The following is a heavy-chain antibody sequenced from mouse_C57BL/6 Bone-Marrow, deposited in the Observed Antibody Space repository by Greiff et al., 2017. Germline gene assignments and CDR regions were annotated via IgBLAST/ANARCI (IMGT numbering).Heavy chain of an antibody. CDR3: ARKRDRDYIGH. Sequence: QVQLQQPGAELVKPGASVKLPCKASGYTFTIYWMHWVKQRPGQGLEWIGMIHPNSGSTNYNEKFKSKATLTVDKSSSTAYMQLSSLTSEDSAVYCCARKRDRDYIGHWGQGTTLTVSS. D-gene: IGHD2-14*01. V-gene: IGHV1-64*01. CDR2: IHPNSGST. J-gene: IGHJ2*01. CDR1: GYTFTIYW.